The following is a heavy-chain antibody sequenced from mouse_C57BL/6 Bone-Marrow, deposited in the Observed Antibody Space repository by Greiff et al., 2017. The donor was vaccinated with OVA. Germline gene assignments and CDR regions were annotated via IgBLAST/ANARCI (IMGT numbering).Heavy chain of an antibody. CDR3: ARLTTVVPYAMDY. Sequence: VQLQQSGAELVRPGTSVKMSCKASGYTFTNYWIGWAKQRPGHGLEWIGDIYPGGGYTNYNEKFKGKATLTADKSSSTAYMQFSSLTSEDSAIYYGARLTTVVPYAMDYWGQGTSVTVSS. J-gene: IGHJ4*01. V-gene: IGHV1-63*01. D-gene: IGHD1-1*01. CDR1: GYTFTNYW. CDR2: IYPGGGYT.